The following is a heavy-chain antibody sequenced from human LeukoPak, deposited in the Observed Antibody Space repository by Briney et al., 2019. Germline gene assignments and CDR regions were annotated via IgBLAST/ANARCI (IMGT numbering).Heavy chain of an antibody. CDR1: GGSNNSYY. CDR3: ARKAPKKGWFDP. CDR2: THPSGNT. Sequence: SETLSLTCTVSGGSNNSYYWSWIRQPPGKGLEWIGYTHPSGNTNYSPSLKSRVTISIDTSRNQFSLKLRSVTAAETAVYFCARKAPKKGWFDPWGQGTLVTVSS. J-gene: IGHJ5*02. V-gene: IGHV4-4*09.